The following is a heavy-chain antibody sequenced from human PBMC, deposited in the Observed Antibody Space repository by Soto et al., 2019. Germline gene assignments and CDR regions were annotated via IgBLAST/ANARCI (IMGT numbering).Heavy chain of an antibody. V-gene: IGHV1-3*01. CDR3: ARTLVGAPAADY. CDR2: INAGNGNT. Sequence: ASVKVSCKASGYTFTSYAMHWVRQAPGQRLEWMGWINAGNGNTKYSQKFQGRVTITRDTSASTAYMELSSLRSEDTAVYSCARTLVGAPAADYWGHGTLVPVSS. D-gene: IGHD1-26*01. J-gene: IGHJ4*01. CDR1: GYTFTSYA.